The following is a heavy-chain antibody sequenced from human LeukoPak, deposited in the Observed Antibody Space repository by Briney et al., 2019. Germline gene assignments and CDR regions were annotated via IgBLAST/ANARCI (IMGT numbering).Heavy chain of an antibody. V-gene: IGHV3-23*01. D-gene: IGHD3-10*01. CDR2: ISGGGGST. CDR1: GFTFSSYA. CDR3: AKGWFGDYYFDY. J-gene: IGHJ4*02. Sequence: PGGSLRLSCAASGFTFSSYAMSWVRQAPGKGLGWVSAISGGGGSTYYADSVKGRFTISRDNSKNTLYLQMNSLRAEDTAVYYCAKGWFGDYYFDYWGQGTLVTVSS.